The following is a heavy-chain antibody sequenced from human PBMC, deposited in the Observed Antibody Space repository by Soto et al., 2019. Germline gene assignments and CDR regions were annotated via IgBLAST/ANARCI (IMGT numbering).Heavy chain of an antibody. CDR3: AHRPIVGAAI. D-gene: IGHD1-26*01. CDR1: GGSISNSNW. CDR2: IYHSGST. V-gene: IGHV4-4*02. J-gene: IGHJ4*02. Sequence: QVQLLESGPGLVKPSGTLSLTCGVFGGSISNSNWWTWVRQPPGKGLEWIGEIYHSGSTNYNSSLMSRVTISLDKVNNQFSLKLTSVTAADTAVYYCAHRPIVGAAIWGQGTLVTVSS.